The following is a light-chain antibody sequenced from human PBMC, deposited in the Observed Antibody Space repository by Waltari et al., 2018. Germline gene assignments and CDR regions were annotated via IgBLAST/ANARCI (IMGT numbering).Light chain of an antibody. J-gene: IGLJ3*02. V-gene: IGLV1-44*01. CDR3: ASWHDSLYGWV. CDR1: RSDIGSNY. CDR2: SKN. Sequence: QSAMAQPPSVSGTPGQRVIISCSGGRSDIGSNYVYWYQHLPGAAPKLLIYSKNERPSGVPDRFSGSKSGTSASLAISGLQSGDEGDYYCASWHDSLYGWVFGGGTRLTVL.